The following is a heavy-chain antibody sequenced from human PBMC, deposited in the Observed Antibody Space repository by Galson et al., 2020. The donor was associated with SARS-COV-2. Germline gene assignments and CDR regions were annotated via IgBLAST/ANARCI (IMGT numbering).Heavy chain of an antibody. CDR3: ARGGYYGSGSYYPDY. J-gene: IGHJ4*02. CDR2: IWFDGSNK. Sequence: GGSLRLSCAASGFTFSNYGMHWVRQAPGKGLEWVALIWFDGSNKYYADSVKGRFTISRDNSKNTLYLQMNSLRAEDTAVYYCARGGYYGSGSYYPDYWGQGTLVTVSS. CDR1: GFTFSNYG. D-gene: IGHD3-10*01. V-gene: IGHV3-33*01.